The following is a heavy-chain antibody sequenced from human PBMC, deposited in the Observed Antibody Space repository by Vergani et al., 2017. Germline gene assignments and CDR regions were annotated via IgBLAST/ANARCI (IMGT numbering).Heavy chain of an antibody. CDR1: GFTFSSYA. V-gene: IGHV3-23*04. Sequence: VQLVESGGGLVQPGGSLRLSCAASGFTFSSYAMSWVRQAPGKGLEWVSAISGSGGSTYYADSVKGRFTISRDNSKNTLYLQMNSLKTEDTAVYYCTRDLKSVDGMDVWGQGTTVTVSS. CDR2: ISGSGGST. J-gene: IGHJ6*02. CDR3: TRDLKSVDGMDV.